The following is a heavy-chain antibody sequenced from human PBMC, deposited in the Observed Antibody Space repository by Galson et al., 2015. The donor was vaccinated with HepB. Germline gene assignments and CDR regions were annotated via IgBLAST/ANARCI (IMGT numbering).Heavy chain of an antibody. Sequence: SETLSLTCAVYGGSFSGYYWSWIRQPPGKGLEWIGEINHSGSTNYNPSLKSRVTISVDTSKNQFSLKLSSVTAADTAVYYCARVGYSHKRGFDYWGQGTLVTVSS. J-gene: IGHJ4*02. V-gene: IGHV4-34*01. CDR1: GGSFSGYY. CDR2: INHSGST. D-gene: IGHD6-13*01. CDR3: ARVGYSHKRGFDY.